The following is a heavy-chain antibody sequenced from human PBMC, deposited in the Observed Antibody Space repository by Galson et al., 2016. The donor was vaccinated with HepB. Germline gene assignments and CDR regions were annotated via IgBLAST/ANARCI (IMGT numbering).Heavy chain of an antibody. D-gene: IGHD3-22*01. Sequence: SLRLSCAASGFTFRSYAMHWVRQASGKGLEWVAFILYDGSNKYYADSVKGRFTISRDNPKNTLYLQMNSLRAEDTAVYYCARDQTLHDTSGYPRGGFDYWGQGALVTVSS. CDR2: ILYDGSNK. CDR1: GFTFRSYA. V-gene: IGHV3-30-3*01. J-gene: IGHJ4*02. CDR3: ARDQTLHDTSGYPRGGFDY.